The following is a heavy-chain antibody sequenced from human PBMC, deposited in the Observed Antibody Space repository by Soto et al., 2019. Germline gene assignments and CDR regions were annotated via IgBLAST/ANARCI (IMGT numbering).Heavy chain of an antibody. D-gene: IGHD2-15*01. CDR2: IYYSGST. V-gene: IGHV4-31*03. J-gene: IGHJ3*02. Sequence: QVQLQESGPGLVKPSQTLSLTCTVSGGSISSGGYYWSWIRQHPGKGLEWIGYIYYSGSTYYNPSLKSRVTTSVSTSKNQFSLNLSSVTAADTAVYYCARDGGYCSGGSCDAFDIWGQGTMVTVSS. CDR1: GGSISSGGYY. CDR3: ARDGGYCSGGSCDAFDI.